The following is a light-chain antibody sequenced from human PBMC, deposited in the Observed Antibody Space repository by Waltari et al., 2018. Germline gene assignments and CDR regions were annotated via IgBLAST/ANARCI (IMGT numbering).Light chain of an antibody. CDR2: SAS. V-gene: IGKV1-12*01. Sequence: DIQMTQSPSFVSASVGDRVTITCRASQRIDNWFAWYQQKSGKAPKFLIYSASSLQSGVPSRFVGSGAGTDFILTISRLQPEDFATYYCQQTNSFPRTFGQGTKVAI. CDR1: QRIDNW. CDR3: QQTNSFPRT. J-gene: IGKJ1*01.